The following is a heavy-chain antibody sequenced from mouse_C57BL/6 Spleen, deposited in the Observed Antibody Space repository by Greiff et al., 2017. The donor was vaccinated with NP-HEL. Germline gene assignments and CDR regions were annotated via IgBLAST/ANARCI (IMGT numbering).Heavy chain of an antibody. D-gene: IGHD1-1*01. V-gene: IGHV5-17*01. CDR2: ISSGSSTI. J-gene: IGHJ4*01. CDR1: GFTFSDYG. Sequence: EVKLMESGGGLVKPGGSLKLSCAASGFTFSDYGMHWVRQAPEKGLEWVAYISSGSSTIYYADTVKGRFTISRDNAKNTLFLQMTSLRSEDTAMYYCGIFIYSMDYWGQGTSVTVSS. CDR3: GIFIYSMDY.